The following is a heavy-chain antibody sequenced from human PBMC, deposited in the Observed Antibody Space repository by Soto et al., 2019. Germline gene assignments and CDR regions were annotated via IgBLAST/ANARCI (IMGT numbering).Heavy chain of an antibody. CDR2: IIPIFGTA. CDR3: ARDPSPYYDDGSGYPSLYY. D-gene: IGHD3-22*01. V-gene: IGHV1-69*01. CDR1: GGTFSSYA. Sequence: QVQLVQSGAEVKKPGSSVKVSCKASGGTFSSYAISWVRQAPGQGLEWMGGIIPIFGTANYAQTFQGRVTIPAVEATSTAYMELSSLRSEATAVYYCARDPSPYYDDGSGYPSLYYWGNGTLVTFSS. J-gene: IGHJ4*01.